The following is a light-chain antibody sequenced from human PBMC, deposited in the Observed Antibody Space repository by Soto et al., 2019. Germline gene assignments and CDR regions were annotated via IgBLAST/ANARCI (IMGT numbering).Light chain of an antibody. CDR2: AAS. Sequence: DIQMTQSPSSVSALVGRRVSITGAVSQDIGDWLAWYQRKPGKAPNLLVYAASSLQSGVPSRFSGSGSGTEFTLTINGLQPDDFATYYCQQYNGYRTWTFGQGTKV. V-gene: IGKV1D-16*01. J-gene: IGKJ1*01. CDR3: QQYNGYRTWT. CDR1: QDIGDW.